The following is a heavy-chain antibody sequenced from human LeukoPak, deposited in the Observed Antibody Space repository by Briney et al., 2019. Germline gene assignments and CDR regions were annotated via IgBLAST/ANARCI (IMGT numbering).Heavy chain of an antibody. V-gene: IGHV1-46*01. Sequence: GASVKVSCKASGYTFTSYYMHWVRQAPGQGLEWMGIINPSGGSTSYAQKFQGRVTMTRDMSTSTVYMELSSLRSEDTAVYYCARLFSYYYDSSGYYFGYYFDYWGQGTLVTVSS. CDR1: GYTFTSYY. CDR2: INPSGGST. J-gene: IGHJ4*02. D-gene: IGHD3-22*01. CDR3: ARLFSYYYDSSGYYFGYYFDY.